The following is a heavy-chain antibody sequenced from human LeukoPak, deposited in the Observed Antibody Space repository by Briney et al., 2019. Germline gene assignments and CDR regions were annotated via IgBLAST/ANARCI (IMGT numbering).Heavy chain of an antibody. Sequence: GGSLRLSCAASGFTFDDYAMHWVRQAPGKGLEWVSGISWNSGSIGYADSVKGRFTISRDNAKNSLYLQMNSLRAEDTALYYCARDLIKVEDNYYYGMDVWGQGTTVTVSS. D-gene: IGHD2-15*01. CDR2: ISWNSGSI. CDR1: GFTFDDYA. V-gene: IGHV3-9*01. CDR3: ARDLIKVEDNYYYGMDV. J-gene: IGHJ6*02.